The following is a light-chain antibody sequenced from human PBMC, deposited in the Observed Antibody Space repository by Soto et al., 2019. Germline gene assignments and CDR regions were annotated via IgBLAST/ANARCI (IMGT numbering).Light chain of an antibody. CDR1: QTITTY. CDR2: GAS. CDR3: QQGHSTPWT. J-gene: IGKJ1*01. Sequence: DIQMTQSPSSLSASVGDRVTITCRASQTITTYLNWYQQKPGKAPQLLIYGASILQSGVPSRFTGSGSGTDFTLTISSLQPEDFATYHCQQGHSTPWTFGRGTKVEIK. V-gene: IGKV1-39*01.